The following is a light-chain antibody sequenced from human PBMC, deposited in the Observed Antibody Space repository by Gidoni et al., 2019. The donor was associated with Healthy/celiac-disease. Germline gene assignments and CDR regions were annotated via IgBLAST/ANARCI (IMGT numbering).Light chain of an antibody. V-gene: IGKV3-11*01. J-gene: IGKJ4*01. CDR1: QSVSSY. Sequence: EIVLTQSPATLSLSPGERATLSCRASQSVSSYLAWYQQKPGQAPRLLIYDASNRATGIPARFSGSGSGTDFTLTISSLEPEDFAVYYCQQRSNWPKLTFXGXTKVEI. CDR3: QQRSNWPKLT. CDR2: DAS.